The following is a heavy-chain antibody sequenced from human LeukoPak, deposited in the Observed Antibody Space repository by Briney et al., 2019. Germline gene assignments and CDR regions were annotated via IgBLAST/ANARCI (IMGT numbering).Heavy chain of an antibody. CDR1: GFTFSSYG. J-gene: IGHJ4*02. Sequence: PGGSLRLSCAASGFTFSSYGMHWVRQAPGKGLEWVAFIRYDGSNKYYADSVKGRFTISRDNSKNTPYLQMNSLRAEDTAVYYCAKPNGSSLDYWGQGTLVTVSS. CDR2: IRYDGSNK. D-gene: IGHD2-15*01. V-gene: IGHV3-30*02. CDR3: AKPNGSSLDY.